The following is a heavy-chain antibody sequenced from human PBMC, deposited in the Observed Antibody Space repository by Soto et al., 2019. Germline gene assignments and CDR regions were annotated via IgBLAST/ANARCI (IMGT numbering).Heavy chain of an antibody. J-gene: IGHJ6*02. Sequence: ASVKVSCKASGYTFTGYYMHWVRQAPGQGLEWMGWINPNSGGTNYAQKFQGWVTMTRDTSISTAYMELSRLRSDDTAVYYCARGYYGSGSFWYYYCGMDVWGQGTTVTVSS. D-gene: IGHD3-10*01. V-gene: IGHV1-2*04. CDR3: ARGYYGSGSFWYYYCGMDV. CDR2: INPNSGGT. CDR1: GYTFTGYY.